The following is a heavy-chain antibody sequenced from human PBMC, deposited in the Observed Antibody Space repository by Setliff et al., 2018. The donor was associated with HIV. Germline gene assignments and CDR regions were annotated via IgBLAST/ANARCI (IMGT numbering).Heavy chain of an antibody. CDR1: GGTFSSSA. CDR3: AGADSSNGYHVDY. D-gene: IGHD6-13*01. CDR2: INAGNGNT. J-gene: IGHJ4*02. Sequence: ASVKVSCKASGGTFSSSALSWVRQARGQGPEWLGGINAGNGNTKSSQAFQGRVTITTDTSASTADMELSSMRFVDTAMYYCAGADSSNGYHVDYLGQGTLVGV. V-gene: IGHV1-3*01.